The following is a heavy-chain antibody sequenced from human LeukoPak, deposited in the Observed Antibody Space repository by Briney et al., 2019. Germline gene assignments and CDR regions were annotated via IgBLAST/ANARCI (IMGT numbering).Heavy chain of an antibody. CDR3: AKTTVGYSSGSYPGWPADC. Sequence: PGGSLRFSCAASGFTFNTYAIYWVRQAPGKGLEWVSGICGSGGCTYYADSVKGRFTISRDNSKNTVYLQMNSLTADETAIYYCAKTTVGYSSGSYPGWPADCWGQGTLVTVSS. CDR2: ICGSGGCT. V-gene: IGHV3-23*01. J-gene: IGHJ4*02. CDR1: GFTFNTYA. D-gene: IGHD6-19*01.